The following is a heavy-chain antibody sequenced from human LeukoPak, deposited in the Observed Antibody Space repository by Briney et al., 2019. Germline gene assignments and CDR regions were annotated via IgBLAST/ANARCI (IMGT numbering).Heavy chain of an antibody. D-gene: IGHD5-18*01. V-gene: IGHV4-59*01. J-gene: IGHJ5*02. CDR1: GGSISSYY. CDR2: IYYSGST. CDR3: ARETRLPYNWLDP. Sequence: SETLSLTCTVSGGSISSYYWSWIRQPPGKGLEWIGYIYYSGSTNYNPSLKSRVTISVDTSKNQFSLKLSSVTAADTAVYYCARETRLPYNWLDPWGQGTLVTVSS.